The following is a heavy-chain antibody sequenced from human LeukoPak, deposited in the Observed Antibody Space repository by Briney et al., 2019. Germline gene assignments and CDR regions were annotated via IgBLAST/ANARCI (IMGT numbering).Heavy chain of an antibody. D-gene: IGHD3-10*01. CDR3: ARLAPGYYYGSGLQFNYYYYMDV. CDR2: INHSGST. CDR1: GGSFSGYC. J-gene: IGHJ6*03. Sequence: SETLSLTCAVYGGSFSGYCWSWIRQPPGKGLEWIGEINHSGSTNYNPSLKSRVTISVDTSKNQFSLKLSSVTAADTAVYYCARLAPGYYYGSGLQFNYYYYMDVWGKGTTVTISS. V-gene: IGHV4-34*01.